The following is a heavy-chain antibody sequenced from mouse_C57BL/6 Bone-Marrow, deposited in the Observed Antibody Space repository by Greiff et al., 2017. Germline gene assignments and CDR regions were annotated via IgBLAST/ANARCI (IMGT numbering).Heavy chain of an antibody. CDR2: INPSTGGT. D-gene: IGHD1-1*02. J-gene: IGHJ4*01. Sequence: EVQLQQSGPELVKPGASVKISCKASGYSFTGYYMNWVKQSPEKSLEWIGEINPSTGGTTYNQKFKAKATLTVDKASSTAYMQLKRLTSEDSAVYYCARLCAMDYWGQGTSVTVSS. CDR1: GYSFTGYY. CDR3: ARLCAMDY. V-gene: IGHV1-42*01.